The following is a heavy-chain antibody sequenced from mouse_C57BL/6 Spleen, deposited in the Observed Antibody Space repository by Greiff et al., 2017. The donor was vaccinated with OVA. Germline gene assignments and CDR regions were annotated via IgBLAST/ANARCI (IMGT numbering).Heavy chain of an antibody. D-gene: IGHD2-1*01. CDR3: ASAYGTYCYFDV. V-gene: IGHV5-16*01. CDR1: GFTFSDYY. Sequence: EVQVVESEGGLVQPGSSMKLSCTASGFTFSDYYMPWVRQVPEKGLEWVAYINYDGSSTYYVDTLKSRFIISRDNAKNILSLQMSSLKSEDTATYYCASAYGTYCYFDVWGTGTTVTVSS. CDR2: INYDGSST. J-gene: IGHJ1*03.